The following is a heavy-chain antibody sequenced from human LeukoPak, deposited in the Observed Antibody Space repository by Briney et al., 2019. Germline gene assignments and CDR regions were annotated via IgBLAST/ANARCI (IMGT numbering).Heavy chain of an antibody. D-gene: IGHD2-21*02. J-gene: IGHJ4*02. Sequence: SETLSLTCTVSGGSISSTYDHWDWIRQPPGKGLEWMGSIRYSGTTYYNPSLKGRVTIFVDTSNNQFSLRLSSVTAAHTAVYYCARRLHYLDYWGQGSLVTVSS. CDR2: IRYSGTT. CDR3: ARRLHYLDY. V-gene: IGHV4-39*01. CDR1: GGSISSTYDH.